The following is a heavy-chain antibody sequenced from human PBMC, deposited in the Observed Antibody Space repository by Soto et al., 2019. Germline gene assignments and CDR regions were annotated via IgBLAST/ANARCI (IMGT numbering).Heavy chain of an antibody. CDR1: GNTFTNYY. D-gene: IGHD2-21*02. V-gene: IGHV1-46*01. CDR3: ARGGHVVVVTAAFDY. Sequence: QVQLMQSGAEVKKPGASVKVSCKTSGNTFTNYYIHWGRQAPGQGLEWMGTINPSGGHTTYAQKFVGRVTMNRDTSKSTLYMELTSLRSEDTAVYYCARGGHVVVVTAAFDYWCQGTLVTVSS. CDR2: INPSGGHT. J-gene: IGHJ4*02.